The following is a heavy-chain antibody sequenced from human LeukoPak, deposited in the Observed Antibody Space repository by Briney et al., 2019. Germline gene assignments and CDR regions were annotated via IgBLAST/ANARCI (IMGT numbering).Heavy chain of an antibody. Sequence: GESLTLLCAVSGFTLSIHRMMGLRPATGKGLEWVSSISSSKRYIYYADSVKGRFTISRDNAKNILYLQMNSLRAEDTAVYYCASSDIVVVPAAKGTYYYGMDVWGQGTTVTVSS. D-gene: IGHD2-2*01. CDR1: GFTLSIHR. CDR2: ISSSKRYI. CDR3: ASSDIVVVPAAKGTYYYGMDV. J-gene: IGHJ6*02. V-gene: IGHV3-21*01.